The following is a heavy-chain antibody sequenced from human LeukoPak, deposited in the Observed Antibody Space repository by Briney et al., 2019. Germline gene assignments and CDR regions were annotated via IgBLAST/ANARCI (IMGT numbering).Heavy chain of an antibody. Sequence: GGSLRLSCAASGFTFSSYWMHWVRQVPGKGLVWVSRIYSDGSGTTYADSVKGRFTISRDNAKNTLYLQMNSLRAEDTAVYYCATYSSLNRREFQYWGQGTLLTVSS. V-gene: IGHV3-74*01. CDR3: ATYSSLNRREFQY. J-gene: IGHJ1*01. CDR2: IYSDGSGT. CDR1: GFTFSSYW. D-gene: IGHD3-22*01.